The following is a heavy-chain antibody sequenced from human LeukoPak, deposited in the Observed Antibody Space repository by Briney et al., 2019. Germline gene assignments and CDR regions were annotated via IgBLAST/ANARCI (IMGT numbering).Heavy chain of an antibody. CDR3: TRDPLRYLRVGDYDY. CDR2: IDYDSSHI. D-gene: IGHD3-9*01. Sequence: GGSLRQSCAASGFTFSTSAMNWVRQVPGKGLEWVSSIDYDSSHIYYAASVRGRFTISRDNARDSVYLHMDSLRVEDTAVYYCTRDPLRYLRVGDYDYWGQGTLVSVSS. J-gene: IGHJ4*02. V-gene: IGHV3-21*01. CDR1: GFTFSTSA.